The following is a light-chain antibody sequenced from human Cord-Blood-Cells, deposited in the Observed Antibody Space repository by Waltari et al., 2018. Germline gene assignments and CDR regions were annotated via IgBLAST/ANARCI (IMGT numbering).Light chain of an antibody. Sequence: SYELTQPPSVSVSPGQTASINCSGDKLGDNYACWYPQKPGHSTVLVIYQDSKRPSGSPERFSVSDAGNTATLTISGTQAMDEADCYWQAWDSSTAYVFGTVTKGTV. J-gene: IGLJ1*01. CDR3: QAWDSSTAYV. V-gene: IGLV3-1*01. CDR2: QDS. CDR1: KLGDNY.